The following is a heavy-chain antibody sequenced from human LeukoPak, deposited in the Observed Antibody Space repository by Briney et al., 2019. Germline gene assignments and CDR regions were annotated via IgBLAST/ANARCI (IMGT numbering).Heavy chain of an antibody. CDR2: ISWNSGSI. Sequence: GGFLRLSCAASGFTFDDYAMHWVRQAPGKGLEWVSGISWNSGSIGYADSVKGRFTISRDNAKNSLYLQMNSLRAEDTALYYCAKDTLDWGQGTLVTVSS. CDR3: AKDTLD. J-gene: IGHJ4*02. CDR1: GFTFDDYA. V-gene: IGHV3-9*01.